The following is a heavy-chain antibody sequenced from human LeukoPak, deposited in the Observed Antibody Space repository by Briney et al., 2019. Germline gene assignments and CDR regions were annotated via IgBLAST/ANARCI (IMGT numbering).Heavy chain of an antibody. Sequence: ASVKVSCKASGYTFTSYYMHWVRQAPGQGLEWMGIINPSGGSTSYAQKFQGRDTMTRDTSTSTVYMELSSLRSEDTAVYYCARAYGSGSYTLLFFDYWGQGTLVTVSS. V-gene: IGHV1-46*01. CDR1: GYTFTSYY. D-gene: IGHD3-10*01. CDR3: ARAYGSGSYTLLFFDY. CDR2: INPSGGST. J-gene: IGHJ4*02.